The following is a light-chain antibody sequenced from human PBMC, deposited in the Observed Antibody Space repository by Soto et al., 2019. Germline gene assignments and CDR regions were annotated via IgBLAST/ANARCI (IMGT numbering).Light chain of an antibody. CDR2: DAS. CDR3: QHYGRSPPSWT. V-gene: IGKV3-20*01. J-gene: IGKJ1*01. Sequence: EIVLTQSPGTLSLSPGERATLSCRASQSVSSNYLAWYQQKPGQPPRLLISDASSRATGIPDRFSGSGSGTDFTLTIRGLEPEDVAVYYCQHYGRSPPSWTFGQGTKVEIK. CDR1: QSVSSNY.